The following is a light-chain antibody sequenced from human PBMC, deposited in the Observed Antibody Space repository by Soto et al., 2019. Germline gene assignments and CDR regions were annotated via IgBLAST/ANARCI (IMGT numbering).Light chain of an antibody. V-gene: IGKV3D-15*01. CDR1: QSVSSN. CDR2: GSS. J-gene: IGKJ2*01. CDR3: QQYNNWPPYT. Sequence: EIVMTQSPATLSVSPGERATLSCRASQSVSSNLAWYQQKPGQAPRLLIYGSSTRATSIPARFSGSGSGKEFTLTIRSLQSEDFEVYYCQQYNNWPPYTFGQGTKLEL.